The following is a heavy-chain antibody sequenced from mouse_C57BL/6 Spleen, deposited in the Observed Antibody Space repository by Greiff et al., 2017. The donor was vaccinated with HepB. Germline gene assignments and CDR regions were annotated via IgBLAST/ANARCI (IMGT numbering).Heavy chain of an antibody. CDR3: AAYYSNFYAMDY. J-gene: IGHJ4*01. D-gene: IGHD2-5*01. CDR1: GFTFSSYT. Sequence: EVQLQESGGGLVKPGGSLKLSCAASGFTFSSYTMSWVRQTPEKRLEWVATISGGGGNTYYPDSVKGRFTISRDNAKNTLYLQMSSLRSEDTALYYCAAYYSNFYAMDYWGQGTSVTVSS. V-gene: IGHV5-9*01. CDR2: ISGGGGNT.